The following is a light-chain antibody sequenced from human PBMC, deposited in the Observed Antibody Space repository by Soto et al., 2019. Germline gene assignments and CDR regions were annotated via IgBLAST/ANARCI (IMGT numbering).Light chain of an antibody. V-gene: IGKV3-15*01. CDR2: DAS. CDR1: QSVSSN. CDR3: QQLNSYPIT. J-gene: IGKJ5*01. Sequence: DIVMTQSPLSLPVTPGEPSSISCRASQSVSSNLAWYQQKPGQAPRLLIYDASTRATGIPARFSGSGSGTDFTLTISSLQPEDFATYYCQQLNSYPITFGQGTRLEI.